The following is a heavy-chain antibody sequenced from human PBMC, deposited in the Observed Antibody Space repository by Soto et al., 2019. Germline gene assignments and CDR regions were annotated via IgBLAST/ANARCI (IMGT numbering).Heavy chain of an antibody. D-gene: IGHD4-17*01. CDR1: GGTFSSYA. CDR3: ARGLTVITTQRDYWYFDL. Sequence: QVQLVQSGAEVKKPGSSVKVSCKASGGTFSSYAISWVRQAPGQGLEWMGGIIPIFGTANYAQKFQGRVTITADESTSTAYMELSSLRSEDTAVYYCARGLTVITTQRDYWYFDLWGRGTLVTVSS. V-gene: IGHV1-69*01. CDR2: IIPIFGTA. J-gene: IGHJ2*01.